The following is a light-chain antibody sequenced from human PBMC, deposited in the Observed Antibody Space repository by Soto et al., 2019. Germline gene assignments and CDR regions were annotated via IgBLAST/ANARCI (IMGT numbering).Light chain of an antibody. J-gene: IGKJ1*01. CDR3: QQYGRT. CDR1: ESVSGSY. Sequence: VLTQSPGTLSLSRGERTALXCRASESVSGSYIAWYQQKVGQXPRLLIYGASNRATGIPDRFSGSGSGTDFTLTISRLEPEDFAMYYCQQYGRTFGLGTKVDI. V-gene: IGKV3-20*01. CDR2: GAS.